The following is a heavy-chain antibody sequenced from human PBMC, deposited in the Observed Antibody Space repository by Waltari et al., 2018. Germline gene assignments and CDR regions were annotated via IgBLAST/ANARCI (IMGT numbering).Heavy chain of an antibody. CDR2: INPNSGGT. CDR3: VCFPMVQGVINNY. Sequence: QVQLVQSGAEVKKPGASVKVSCKASGYTFTVYYMHWVRQAPGQGLEWMGRINPNSGGTNYAQKFQGRVTMTRDTSISTAYMELSRLRSDDTAVYYCVCFPMVQGVINNYWGQGTLVTVSS. V-gene: IGHV1-2*06. D-gene: IGHD3-10*01. J-gene: IGHJ4*02. CDR1: GYTFTVYY.